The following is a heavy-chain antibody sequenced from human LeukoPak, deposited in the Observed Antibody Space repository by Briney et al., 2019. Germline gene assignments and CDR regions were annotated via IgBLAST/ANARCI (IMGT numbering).Heavy chain of an antibody. CDR2: IYYSGST. V-gene: IGHV4-59*01. CDR1: GGSISSYY. Sequence: SETLSLTCTVSGGSISSYYWSWIRQPPGKGLEWIGYIYYSGSTNYNPSLKSRVTISVDTSKNQFSLKLSSVTAADTAVYYCARGHDSPFDYWGQGTLVTVSS. J-gene: IGHJ4*02. CDR3: ARGHDSPFDY. D-gene: IGHD3-22*01.